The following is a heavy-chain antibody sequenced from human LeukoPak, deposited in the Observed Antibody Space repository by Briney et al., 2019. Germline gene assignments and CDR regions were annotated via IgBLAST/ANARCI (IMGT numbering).Heavy chain of an antibody. V-gene: IGHV3-15*05. J-gene: IGHJ4*02. CDR2: IKSKTDGGTT. CDR3: TTVVGPDSSGYYVEFDY. D-gene: IGHD3-22*01. CDR1: GFTFSNAW. Sequence: GGSLRLSCAASGFTFSNAWMSWVRQAPGKGLEWVGRIKSKTDGGTTDYAAPVKGRFTISRDDSKNTLYLQMNSLKTEDTAVYYCTTVVGPDSSGYYVEFDYWGQGTLVTVSS.